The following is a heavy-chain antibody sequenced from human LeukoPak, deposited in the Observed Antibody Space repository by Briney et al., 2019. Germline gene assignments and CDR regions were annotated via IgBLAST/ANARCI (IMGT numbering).Heavy chain of an antibody. J-gene: IGHJ3*02. D-gene: IGHD4-23*01. CDR1: GDSVSSNSAA. CDR2: TYYRPKWYN. Sequence: LSQTLSLTCAISGDSVSSNSAAWNWIRQSPSRGLEWLGRTYYRPKWYNDYAVSVKSRITINPDTSKNQFSLQLNSVTPEDTAVYYCARGLGWPVAAWVAFDIWGQGTMVTVSS. V-gene: IGHV6-1*01. CDR3: ARGLGWPVAAWVAFDI.